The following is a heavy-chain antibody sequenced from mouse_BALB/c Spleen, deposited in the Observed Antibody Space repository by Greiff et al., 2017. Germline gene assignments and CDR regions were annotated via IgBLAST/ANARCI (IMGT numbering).Heavy chain of an antibody. CDR1: GFNIKDTY. Sequence: VQLKQSGAELVKPGASVKLSCTASGFNIKDTYMHWVQQRPEQGLEWIGRIDPANGNTKYDPKFQGKATITADTSSNTAYLQLSSLTSEDTAVYYCARERGYDVFAYWGQGTLVTVSA. CDR3: ARERGYDVFAY. CDR2: IDPANGNT. D-gene: IGHD2-2*01. J-gene: IGHJ3*01. V-gene: IGHV14-3*02.